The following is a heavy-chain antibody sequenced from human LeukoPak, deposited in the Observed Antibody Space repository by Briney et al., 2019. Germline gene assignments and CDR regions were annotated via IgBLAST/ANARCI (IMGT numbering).Heavy chain of an antibody. CDR1: GFTFDDYA. D-gene: IGHD5-12*01. J-gene: IGHJ4*02. CDR2: ISWNSGSI. V-gene: IGHV3-9*01. Sequence: GGSLRLSCAASGFTFDDYAMHWVRQAPGKGLEWVSGISWNSGSIGYADSAKGRFTISRDNAKNSLYLQMNSLRAEDTALYYCAKDTGQWLRSQYYFDYWGQGTLVTVSS. CDR3: AKDTGQWLRSQYYFDY.